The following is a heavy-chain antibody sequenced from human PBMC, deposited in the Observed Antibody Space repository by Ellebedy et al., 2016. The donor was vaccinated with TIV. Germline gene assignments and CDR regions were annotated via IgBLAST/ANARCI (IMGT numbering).Heavy chain of an antibody. D-gene: IGHD3-10*01. CDR2: ISSDGRKK. CDR3: AKDESVGEVPRPFDY. Sequence: GGSLRLSXAASRFTSSIFGLHWVRQAPGKGLEWVALISSDGRKKYYADSVRGRFTISRDNSKNTLYLQMDSLRVEDTAIYYCAKDESVGEVPRPFDYWGQGTLVTASS. J-gene: IGHJ4*02. CDR1: RFTSSIFG. V-gene: IGHV3-30*18.